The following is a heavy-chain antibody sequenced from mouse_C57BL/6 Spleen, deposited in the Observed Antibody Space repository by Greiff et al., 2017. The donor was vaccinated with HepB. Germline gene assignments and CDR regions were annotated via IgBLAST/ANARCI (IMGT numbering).Heavy chain of an antibody. CDR3: ARSGLYYGYDGYFDY. CDR1: GYAFSSYW. CDR2: IYPGDGDT. Sequence: QVQLQQSGAELVKPGASVKISCKASGYAFSSYWMNWAKQRPGKGLEWIGQIYPGDGDTNYNGKFKGKATLTADKSSSTAYMQLSSLTSEDSAVYFCARSGLYYGYDGYFDYWGQGTTLTVSS. V-gene: IGHV1-80*01. D-gene: IGHD2-2*01. J-gene: IGHJ2*01.